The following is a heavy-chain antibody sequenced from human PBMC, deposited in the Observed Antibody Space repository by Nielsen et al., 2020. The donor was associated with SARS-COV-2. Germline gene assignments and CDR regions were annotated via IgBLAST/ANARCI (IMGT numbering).Heavy chain of an antibody. CDR3: ARDGSDAFDI. V-gene: IGHV3-21*01. Sequence: WIRQPPGKGLEWVSSISSSSSYIYYADSVKGRFTISRDNAKNSLYLQMNSLRAEDTAVYYCARDGSDAFDIWGQGTMVTVSS. CDR2: ISSSSSYI. J-gene: IGHJ3*02.